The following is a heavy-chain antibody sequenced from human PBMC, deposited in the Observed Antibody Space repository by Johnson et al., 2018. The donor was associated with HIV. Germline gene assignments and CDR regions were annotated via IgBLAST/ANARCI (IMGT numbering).Heavy chain of an antibody. CDR2: IALAGAT. CDR3: ARERGYSGYDGDRDAFDI. V-gene: IGHV3-13*01. J-gene: IGHJ3*02. CDR1: GFNFGDYD. Sequence: VQLVESGGGLVQPGGSLRLSCAASGFNFGDYDMHWVRQATGKHLEWVSGIALAGATHYSDSVKGRFTISKDDAKSSIYLQMNSLSAGDTAVYYCARERGYSGYDGDRDAFDIWGQGTMVTVSS. D-gene: IGHD5-12*01.